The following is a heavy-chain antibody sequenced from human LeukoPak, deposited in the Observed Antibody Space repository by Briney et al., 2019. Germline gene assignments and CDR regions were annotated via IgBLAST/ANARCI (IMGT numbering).Heavy chain of an antibody. Sequence: SETLSLTCAVYGGSFSGYYWGWIRQPPGKGLEWIGEINHSGSTNYNPSLKSRVTISVDTSKNQFSLKLSSVTAADTAVYYCARGGIAAAGTHFDYWGQGTLVTVSS. CDR1: GGSFSGYY. V-gene: IGHV4-34*01. CDR3: ARGGIAAAGTHFDY. D-gene: IGHD6-13*01. J-gene: IGHJ4*02. CDR2: INHSGST.